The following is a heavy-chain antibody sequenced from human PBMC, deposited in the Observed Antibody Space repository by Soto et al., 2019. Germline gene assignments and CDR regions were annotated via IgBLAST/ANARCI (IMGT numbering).Heavy chain of an antibody. D-gene: IGHD3-3*01. CDR2: ISAYNGNT. CDR3: ARDTGSYYFWSGYYFPLDYYYYYMDV. Sequence: ASVKVSCKASGYTFTSYGISWVRQAPGQGLEWMGWISAYNGNTNYAQKLQGRVTMTTDTSTSTAYMELRSLRSDDTAVYYCARDTGSYYFWSGYYFPLDYYYYYMDVWGKGTAVTV. V-gene: IGHV1-18*01. J-gene: IGHJ6*03. CDR1: GYTFTSYG.